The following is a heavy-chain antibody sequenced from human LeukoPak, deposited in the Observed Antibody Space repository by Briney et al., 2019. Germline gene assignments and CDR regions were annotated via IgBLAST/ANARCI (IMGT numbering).Heavy chain of an antibody. CDR3: ASFSYGSSCIYP. Sequence: SETLSLTCTVPGGSISSSSYYWGWIRQPPGKGLEWIGSIYYSGSNYDTPSRKSRVTISVDTSKIQFSLKLRSVTAADTAVYYSASFSYGSSCIYPRGQGTLVTVSS. J-gene: IGHJ5*02. V-gene: IGHV4-39*01. D-gene: IGHD6-13*01. CDR1: GGSISSSSYY. CDR2: IYYSGSN.